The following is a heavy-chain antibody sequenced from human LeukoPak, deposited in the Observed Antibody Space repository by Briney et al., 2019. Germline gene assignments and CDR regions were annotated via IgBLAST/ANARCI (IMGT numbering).Heavy chain of an antibody. Sequence: PSETLSLTXAVYGGSFSGYYWSWIGQPPGKGLEWIGEINHSGSTNYNPSLKSRVTISVDTSKNQFSLKLSSVTAADTAVYYCARGRYSGYGHDYWGQGTLVTVSS. CDR1: GGSFSGYY. D-gene: IGHD5-12*01. J-gene: IGHJ4*02. V-gene: IGHV4-34*01. CDR3: ARGRYSGYGHDY. CDR2: INHSGST.